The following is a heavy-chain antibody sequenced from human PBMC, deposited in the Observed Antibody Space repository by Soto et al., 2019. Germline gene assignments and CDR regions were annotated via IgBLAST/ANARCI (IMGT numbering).Heavy chain of an antibody. CDR2: MNPNSGNT. CDR1: GYTFTSYD. V-gene: IGHV1-8*01. D-gene: IGHD5-12*01. CDR3: ARQGYGGYVHWFDP. Sequence: ASVKVSCQASGYTFTSYDINWVRRATGQGLEWMGWMNPNSGNTGYAQKFQGRVTMTRNTSISTAYMELSSLRSEDTAVYYCARQGYGGYVHWFDPWGQGTLVTVSS. J-gene: IGHJ5*02.